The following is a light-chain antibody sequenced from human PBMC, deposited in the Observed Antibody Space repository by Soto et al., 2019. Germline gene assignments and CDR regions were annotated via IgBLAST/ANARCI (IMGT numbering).Light chain of an antibody. CDR1: QDIGTW. V-gene: IGKV1-12*01. CDR2: GAT. Sequence: DVLMTTSPFSVYATVRHRVKVXCRASQDIGTWLVWYQQKPGKAPTLLISGATNLQSGVPSRFSGGGSGKDFTLTISSLQPEDVATYYCQQANIFPPLGRVTLLEVK. CDR3: QQANIFPP. J-gene: IGKJ5*01.